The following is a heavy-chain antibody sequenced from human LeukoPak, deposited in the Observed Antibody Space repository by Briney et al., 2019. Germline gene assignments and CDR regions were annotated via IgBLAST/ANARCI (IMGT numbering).Heavy chain of an antibody. CDR3: AKVGSGRFDH. V-gene: IGHV3-30*02. J-gene: IGHJ4*02. D-gene: IGHD1-26*01. CDR2: IQYDGTNR. CDR1: GLTFNSYG. Sequence: GGSLRLSCVASGLTFNSYGMHWVRQAPGKGLEWVAFIQYDGTNRYYADSVKGRFTISRDNSKNTLHLLMNSLRSEDTAVYYCAKVGSGRFDHWGQGTLVIVSS.